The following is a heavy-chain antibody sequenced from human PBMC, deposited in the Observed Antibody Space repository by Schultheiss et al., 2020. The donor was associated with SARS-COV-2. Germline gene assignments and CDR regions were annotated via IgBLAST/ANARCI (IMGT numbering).Heavy chain of an antibody. CDR3: TKAADGSGTYSDY. CDR2: ISSSSSYI. V-gene: IGHV3-21*04. D-gene: IGHD3-10*01. CDR1: GFTFRNYW. Sequence: GGSLRLSCAASGFTFRNYWMHWVRQIPGKGLVWVSSISSSSSYIYYADSVKGRFTISRDNAKNSLYLQMNNLRAEDTALYYCTKAADGSGTYSDYWGQGTLVTVSS. J-gene: IGHJ4*02.